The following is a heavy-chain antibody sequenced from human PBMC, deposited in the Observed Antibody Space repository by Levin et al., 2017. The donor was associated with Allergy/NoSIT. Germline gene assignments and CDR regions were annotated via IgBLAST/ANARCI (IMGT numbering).Heavy chain of an antibody. V-gene: IGHV3-48*02. Sequence: LSLTCAASGFTFSSYSMNWVRQAPGKGLEWVSYISSSSSTIYYADSVKGRFTISRDNAKNSLYLQMNSLRDEDTAVYYCARDPGYYSRHNWFDPWGQGTLVTVSS. D-gene: IGHD5-12*01. CDR2: ISSSSSTI. CDR1: GFTFSSYS. CDR3: ARDPGYYSRHNWFDP. J-gene: IGHJ5*02.